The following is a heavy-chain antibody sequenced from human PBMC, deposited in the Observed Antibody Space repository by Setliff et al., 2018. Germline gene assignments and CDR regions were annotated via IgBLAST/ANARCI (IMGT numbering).Heavy chain of an antibody. Sequence: SETLSLTCAVSGFSISSGYYWGWIRQPPGKGLEWIVNIHHSGKAYYNPSLKSRVTMSVDTSKNHVSLKLSSVTAADTAVYYCARIPNYVWGSPVDYWGQGTLVTVSS. CDR1: GFSISSGYY. V-gene: IGHV4-38-2*01. J-gene: IGHJ4*02. CDR2: IHHSGKA. D-gene: IGHD3-16*01. CDR3: ARIPNYVWGSPVDY.